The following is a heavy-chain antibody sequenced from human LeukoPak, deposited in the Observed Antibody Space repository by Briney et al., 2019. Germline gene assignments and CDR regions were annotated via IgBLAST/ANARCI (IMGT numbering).Heavy chain of an antibody. V-gene: IGHV3-21*01. CDR3: ARDSSVYSSGYSVPY. CDR1: GFTFSSYA. CDR2: ISSSSSYI. Sequence: GGSLRLSCAASGFTFSSYAMSWVRQAPEKGLEWVSSISSSSSYIYYADSVKGRFTISRDNAKNSLYLQMNSLRAEDTAVYYCARDSSVYSSGYSVPYWGQGTLVTVSS. D-gene: IGHD3-22*01. J-gene: IGHJ4*02.